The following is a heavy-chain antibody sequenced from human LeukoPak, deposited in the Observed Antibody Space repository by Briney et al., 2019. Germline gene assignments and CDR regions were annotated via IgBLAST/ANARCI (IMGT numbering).Heavy chain of an antibody. Sequence: SETLSLTCTVSGGSITTYYWSWNRKPAGKGLEWIGHIYSSGRATYNPSLKSRVTMSVDTSKKQFSLKLSSVTAADTAVYYCARVAGVTENPYFDDWGQGTLVIVSS. J-gene: IGHJ4*02. D-gene: IGHD3-16*01. CDR1: GGSITTYY. CDR3: ARVAGVTENPYFDD. V-gene: IGHV4-4*07. CDR2: IYSSGRA.